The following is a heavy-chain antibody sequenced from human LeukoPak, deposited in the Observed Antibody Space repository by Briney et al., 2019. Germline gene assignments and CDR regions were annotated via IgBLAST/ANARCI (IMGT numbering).Heavy chain of an antibody. CDR2: ISAYNGNT. CDR1: GYTFTSYG. Sequence: GASVKVSCKASGYTFTSYGISWVRQAPGQGLEWMGWISAYNGNTNYAQKLQGRVTMTTDTSTSTAYMELRSLRSDDTAVYYCARDFRPSSGWVGYNWFDPWGQGTLVTVSS. CDR3: ARDFRPSSGWVGYNWFDP. J-gene: IGHJ5*02. V-gene: IGHV1-18*01. D-gene: IGHD6-19*01.